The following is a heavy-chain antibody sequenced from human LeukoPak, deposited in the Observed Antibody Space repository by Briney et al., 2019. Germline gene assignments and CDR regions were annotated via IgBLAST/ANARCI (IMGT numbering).Heavy chain of an antibody. CDR2: ISAYNGNT. Sequence: GASVKVSCKASGYTFTSYGISWVRQAPGQGLEWMGWISAYNGNTNYAQKLQGKVTMTTDTSTSTAYMELRSLRSDDTAVYYCARAKHITVIAVAGFDYWGQGTLVTVSS. CDR1: GYTFTSYG. D-gene: IGHD6-19*01. J-gene: IGHJ4*02. CDR3: ARAKHITVIAVAGFDY. V-gene: IGHV1-18*01.